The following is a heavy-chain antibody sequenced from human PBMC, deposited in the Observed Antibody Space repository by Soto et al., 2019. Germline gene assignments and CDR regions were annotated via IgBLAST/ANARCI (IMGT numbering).Heavy chain of an antibody. CDR2: INPSGGST. J-gene: IGHJ4*02. CDR3: ARVGATTVFDY. D-gene: IGHD1-26*01. CDR1: GYTFTSYY. Sequence: ASVKVSCKASGYTFTSYYMHWVRQAPGQGLEWMGKINPSGGSTSYAHKFQGRVTMTRDTSTSTVYMELSSLRSEDTAVYYCARVGATTVFDYWGQGTLVTVS. V-gene: IGHV1-46*01.